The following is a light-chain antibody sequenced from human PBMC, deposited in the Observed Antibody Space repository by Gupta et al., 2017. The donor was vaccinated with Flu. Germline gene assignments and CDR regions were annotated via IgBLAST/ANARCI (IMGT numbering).Light chain of an antibody. J-gene: IGKJ1*01. CDR3: QQYYGPWT. CDR1: QNIKTW. V-gene: IGKV1-5*03. CDR2: RAS. Sequence: DHQMTPSPSPLSASVGEIVTITCRASQNIKTWLAWFQRKPGEAPKLLIYRASTLETGVPSRFSGSGSGTEFTLTISSLQPDDFATYYCQQYYGPWTFGQGTKVEIK.